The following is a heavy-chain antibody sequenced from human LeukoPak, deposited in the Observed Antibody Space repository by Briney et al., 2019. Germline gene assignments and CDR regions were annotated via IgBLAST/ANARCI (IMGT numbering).Heavy chain of an antibody. Sequence: ASVKVSGKASGYTFTSYGISWVRQAPGQGLEWMGWISAYNGNTNYAQKLQGRVTMTTDTSTSTAYMELRSLRSDDTAVYYCARDGKMATPFPYYYYYYMDVWGKGTTVTVSS. CDR3: ARDGKMATPFPYYYYYYMDV. CDR2: ISAYNGNT. J-gene: IGHJ6*03. CDR1: GYTFTSYG. D-gene: IGHD5-24*01. V-gene: IGHV1-18*01.